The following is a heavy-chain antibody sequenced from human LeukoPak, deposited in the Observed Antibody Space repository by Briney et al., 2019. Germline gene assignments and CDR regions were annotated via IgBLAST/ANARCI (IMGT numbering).Heavy chain of an antibody. D-gene: IGHD1-26*01. Sequence: GGSLRLSCAASGFTFSTYGMHWVRQAPGKGLEWVAFIRYDGSDEYYADSVKGRFTISRDNSKNTLYLQMNSLRPEDTAVYYCAKGLSFSGSSYFAYWGQGTLVTVSS. CDR3: AKGLSFSGSSYFAY. V-gene: IGHV3-30*02. CDR1: GFTFSTYG. J-gene: IGHJ4*02. CDR2: IRYDGSDE.